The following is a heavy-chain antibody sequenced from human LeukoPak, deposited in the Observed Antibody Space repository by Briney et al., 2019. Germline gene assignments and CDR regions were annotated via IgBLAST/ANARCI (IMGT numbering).Heavy chain of an antibody. CDR1: GFTFSSFT. CDR3: ASFTGGYWFDP. V-gene: IGHV3-21*01. D-gene: IGHD1-14*01. Sequence: TGGSLRLSCAASGFTFSSFTMNWVRQAPGKGLEWVSSISSSSSYIYYADSVKGRFTISRDNAKNSLYLQMNSLRAEDTAVYYCASFTGGYWFDPWGQGTLITVSS. CDR2: ISSSSSYI. J-gene: IGHJ5*02.